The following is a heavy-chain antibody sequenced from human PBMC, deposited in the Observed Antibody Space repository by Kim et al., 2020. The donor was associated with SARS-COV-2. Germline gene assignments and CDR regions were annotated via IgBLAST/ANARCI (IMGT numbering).Heavy chain of an antibody. CDR2: IWYDGSNK. V-gene: IGHV3-33*01. Sequence: GGSLRLSCAASGFTFSSYGMHWVRQAPGKGLEWVAVIWYDGSNKYYADSVKGRFTISRDNSKNTLYLQMNSLRAEDTAVYYCARVPTKDIVVVPAALHFYGMDVWGQGTTVTVSS. J-gene: IGHJ6*02. D-gene: IGHD2-2*01. CDR3: ARVPTKDIVVVPAALHFYGMDV. CDR1: GFTFSSYG.